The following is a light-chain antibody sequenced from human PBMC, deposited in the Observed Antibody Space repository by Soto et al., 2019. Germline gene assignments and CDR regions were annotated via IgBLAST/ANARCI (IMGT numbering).Light chain of an antibody. CDR2: DVR. CDR3: SSYTSSSTLNVV. Sequence: QSALTQPASVSGSPGQSITISCTGTSSDVGGYNYVSWYQQHPGKAPKLMIYDVRNRPSGVSTRFSGAKSGNTAALTISGLQAEDEADYYCSSYTSSSTLNVVFGGGTKLTVL. CDR1: SSDVGGYNY. J-gene: IGLJ2*01. V-gene: IGLV2-14*01.